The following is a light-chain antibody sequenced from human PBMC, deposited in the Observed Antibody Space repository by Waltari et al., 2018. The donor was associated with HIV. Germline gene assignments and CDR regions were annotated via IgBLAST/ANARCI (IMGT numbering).Light chain of an antibody. J-gene: IGLJ1*01. V-gene: IGLV1-47*01. CDR1: SSNIGNDN. CDR2: KNY. CDR3: VGWDSSLSAYV. Sequence: QSVLTQPPSASGTPVRTVTISCSGGSSNIGNDNLSWYQQLPGMTPKLLIYKNYVRPSGVPDRFAGSKSGTSASLAISGLRSEDEADYYCVGWDSSLSAYVFGAGTKVTVL.